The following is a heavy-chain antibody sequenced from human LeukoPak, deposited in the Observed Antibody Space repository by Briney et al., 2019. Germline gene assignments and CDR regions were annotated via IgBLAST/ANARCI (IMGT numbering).Heavy chain of an antibody. CDR1: GFTFSSYA. D-gene: IGHD2-21*02. V-gene: IGHV3-23*01. CDR2: ISGSAGST. Sequence: GGSLRLSCAASGFTFSSYAINWVRQAPGKGLEWVSGISGSAGSTYYADSVKGRFTISRDNSKNTLYLQMNSLRVEDTAVYYCTTDDCGGDCYSINWGQGTLVTVSS. CDR3: TTDDCGGDCYSIN. J-gene: IGHJ4*02.